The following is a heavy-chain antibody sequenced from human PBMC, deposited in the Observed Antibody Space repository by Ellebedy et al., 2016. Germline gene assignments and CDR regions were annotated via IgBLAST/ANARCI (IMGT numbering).Heavy chain of an antibody. V-gene: IGHV3-21*01. Sequence: GESLKISXAASGFTFSSYSMNWVRQAPGKGLEWVSSISSSSSYIYYADSVKGRFTISRDNAKNSLYLQMNSLRAEDTAVYYCARNTHSGGWIDYWGQGTLVTVSS. J-gene: IGHJ4*02. CDR1: GFTFSSYS. D-gene: IGHD2-15*01. CDR3: ARNTHSGGWIDY. CDR2: ISSSSSYI.